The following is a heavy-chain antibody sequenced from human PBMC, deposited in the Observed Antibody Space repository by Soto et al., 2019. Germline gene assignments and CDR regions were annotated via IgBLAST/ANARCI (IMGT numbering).Heavy chain of an antibody. CDR1: GFTFSSYG. CDR3: ATDPGKQELARKGDNWFDP. Sequence: GGSLRLSCAASGFTFSSYGMHWVRQAPGKGLEWVAVIWHDGSNKYYADSVKGRFTISRDNSKNTLYLQMNSLGAEDTAVYYCATDPGKQELARKGDNWFDPWGQGTLVTVSS. D-gene: IGHD6-13*01. CDR2: IWHDGSNK. V-gene: IGHV3-33*01. J-gene: IGHJ5*02.